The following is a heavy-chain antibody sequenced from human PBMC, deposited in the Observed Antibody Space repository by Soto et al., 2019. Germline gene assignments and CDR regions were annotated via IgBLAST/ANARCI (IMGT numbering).Heavy chain of an antibody. D-gene: IGHD1-1*01. CDR3: GTPTSRERGYYYSGTDV. CDR2: INAGNGNT. Sequence: GASVKVSCKAAGYTFTSYSMDWVRQAPGQRLGWIGWINAGNGNTKYSQKFQGRVTITRDTSASTAYMELSSLRSEDTAVDYCGTPTSRERGYYYSGTDVWGPGTTVT. CDR1: GYTFTSYS. J-gene: IGHJ6*01. V-gene: IGHV1-3*01.